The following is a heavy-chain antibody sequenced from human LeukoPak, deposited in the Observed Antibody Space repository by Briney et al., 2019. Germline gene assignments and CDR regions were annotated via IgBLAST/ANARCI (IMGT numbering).Heavy chain of an antibody. CDR3: ARLYFVSTYYFDY. CDR1: GGSISSGGYY. D-gene: IGHD3-9*01. V-gene: IGHV4-31*03. Sequence: SETLSLTCTVSGGSISSGGYYWSWIRQHPGKGLEWIGYIYYSGSTYYKPSLKSRVTISVDTSKNQFSLKLSSVTAADTAVYYCARLYFVSTYYFDYWGQGTLVTVSS. CDR2: IYYSGST. J-gene: IGHJ4*02.